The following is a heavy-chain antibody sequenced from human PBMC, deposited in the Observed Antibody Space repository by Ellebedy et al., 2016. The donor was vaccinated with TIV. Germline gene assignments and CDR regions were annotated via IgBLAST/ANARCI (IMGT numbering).Heavy chain of an antibody. D-gene: IGHD2-2*01. CDR3: ARDRGTRYYFDS. V-gene: IGHV1-18*01. CDR2: ISTYNDNT. Sequence: ASVKVSCXASGYTFTTYGISWVRQAPGQGLEWMGWISTYNDNTYYVQKFQGRVTMTTDTSTRTAYMELRSLRSDDTAVYYCARDRGTRYYFDSWGQGTLVTVSS. J-gene: IGHJ4*02. CDR1: GYTFTTYG.